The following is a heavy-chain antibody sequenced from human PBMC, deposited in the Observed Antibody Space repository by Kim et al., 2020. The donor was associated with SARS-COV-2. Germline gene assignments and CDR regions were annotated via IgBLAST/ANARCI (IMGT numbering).Heavy chain of an antibody. Sequence: KFQGRVTMTRNTSISTAYMELSSLRSEDTAVYYCARGVRRSGWYLDWFDPWGQGTLVTVSS. CDR3: ARGVRRSGWYLDWFDP. J-gene: IGHJ5*02. D-gene: IGHD6-19*01. V-gene: IGHV1-8*01.